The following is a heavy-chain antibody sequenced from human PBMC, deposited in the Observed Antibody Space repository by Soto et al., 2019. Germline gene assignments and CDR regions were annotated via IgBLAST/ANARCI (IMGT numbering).Heavy chain of an antibody. D-gene: IGHD2-2*01. Sequence: QVQLVQSGAEVKKPGASVKVSCKASGYTFTGYYMHWVRQAPGQGLEWMGWINPNSGGTNYAQKFQGWVTMTRDTSISTAYMELSRLRSDDTAVYYCAREGCRSTSCYAGWFDPWGQGTLVTVSS. CDR1: GYTFTGYY. J-gene: IGHJ5*02. CDR3: AREGCRSTSCYAGWFDP. V-gene: IGHV1-2*04. CDR2: INPNSGGT.